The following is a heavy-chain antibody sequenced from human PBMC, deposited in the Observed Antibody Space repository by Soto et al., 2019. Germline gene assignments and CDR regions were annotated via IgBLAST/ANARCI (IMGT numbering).Heavy chain of an antibody. J-gene: IGHJ4*02. D-gene: IGHD6-13*01. V-gene: IGHV3-33*01. CDR2: IWYDGSNK. CDR1: GFTFSSYG. CDR3: ARGGRSGYSSSWYDY. Sequence: SLRLSCAASGFTFSSYGMHWVRQAPGKGLEWVAVIWYDGSNKYYADSVKGRFTISRDNSKNTLYLQMNSLRAEDTAVYYCARGGRSGYSSSWYDYWGQGTLVTVSS.